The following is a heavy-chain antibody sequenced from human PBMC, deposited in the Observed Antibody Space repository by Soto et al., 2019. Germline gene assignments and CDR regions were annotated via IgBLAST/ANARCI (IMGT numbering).Heavy chain of an antibody. CDR3: ARERDAYGSGNYYNRIDF. Sequence: QVQLVQSGAEVKKPGSSVKVSCKASGGIFSTYASSWLRQAPGQGLEWMGGIIPIFGTPNYAQRVQGRVTSTADESTSTDYIELSRLRSEETAVYYCARERDAYGSGNYYNRIDFWGQGTLVTVSS. D-gene: IGHD3-10*01. V-gene: IGHV1-69*01. CDR1: GGIFSTYA. J-gene: IGHJ4*02. CDR2: IIPIFGTP.